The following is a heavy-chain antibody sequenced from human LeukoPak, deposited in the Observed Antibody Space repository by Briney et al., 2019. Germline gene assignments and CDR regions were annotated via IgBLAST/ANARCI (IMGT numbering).Heavy chain of an antibody. Sequence: GGSLRLSCAASGFSFSNYEMNWVRQAPGEGLEWVSYISESGTTMSYADSVKARFTISRDNSQNTVSLQLNNLRIEDTALYYCAKTSLSDPSGHYYYMNVWGKGTTVTVSS. V-gene: IGHV3-48*03. J-gene: IGHJ6*03. CDR3: AKTSLSDPSGHYYYMNV. CDR1: GFSFSNYE. CDR2: ISESGTTM. D-gene: IGHD3-3*01.